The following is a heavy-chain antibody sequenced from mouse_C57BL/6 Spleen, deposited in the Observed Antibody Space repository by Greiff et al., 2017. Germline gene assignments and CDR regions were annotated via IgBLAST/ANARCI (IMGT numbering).Heavy chain of an antibody. J-gene: IGHJ4*01. CDR2: TFYSGIT. CDR3: AGYYYRSSYGAMDY. V-gene: IGHV3-3*01. D-gene: IGHD1-1*01. Sequence: EVLVVESGPSLVRPSQTLSLTCTVTGFSINSDCYWIWIRQFPGNKLEYIGYTFYSGITYYTPSLESRTYITRDTSKNQFSLKLSSVTTEDTATSYCAGYYYRSSYGAMDYWGQGTSVTVSS. CDR1: GFSINSDCY.